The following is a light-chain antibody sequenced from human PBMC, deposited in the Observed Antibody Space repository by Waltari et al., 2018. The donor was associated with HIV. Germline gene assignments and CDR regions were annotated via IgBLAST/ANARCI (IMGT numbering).Light chain of an antibody. CDR1: SSDVGGYNY. CDR2: EVN. CDR3: SSYTSSSTHV. V-gene: IGLV2-14*03. Sequence: QSALTQPASVSASPGQSITISCTGTSSDVGGYNYVSWYRQHPGEAPKCIIYEVNRRPSGVSNRFTASKSGNTASLAISGLQPEDEADYFCSSYTSSSTHVFGPGTKVTVL. J-gene: IGLJ1*01.